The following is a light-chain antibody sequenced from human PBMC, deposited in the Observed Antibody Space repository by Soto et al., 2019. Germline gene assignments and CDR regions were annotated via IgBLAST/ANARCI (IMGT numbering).Light chain of an antibody. J-gene: IGKJ5*01. V-gene: IGKV1-9*01. CDR2: AAS. CDR1: QGIRSY. CDR3: QQLNSYPIT. Sequence: DIQLTQSPSLLSASVGDRVTITCRASQGIRSYLAWYQQKPGKAPKLLIYAASTLQSGVLSRFSGSGSGTEFTLTISSLQPEDFATYYCQQLNSYPITFGQGTRLEIK.